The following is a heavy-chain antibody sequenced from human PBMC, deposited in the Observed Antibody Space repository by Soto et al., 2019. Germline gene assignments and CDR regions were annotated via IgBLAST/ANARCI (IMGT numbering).Heavy chain of an antibody. J-gene: IGHJ5*02. CDR2: IYYSGST. V-gene: IGHV4-59*01. D-gene: IGHD4-17*01. CDR3: ARDKGITVTKSRENWFDP. Sequence: SETLSLTCTVSGGSISSYYWSWIRQPPGKGLEWIGYIYYSGSTNYNPSLKSRVTISVDTSKNQFSLKLSSVTAADTAVYYCARDKGITVTKSRENWFDPWGQGTLVTVSS. CDR1: GGSISSYY.